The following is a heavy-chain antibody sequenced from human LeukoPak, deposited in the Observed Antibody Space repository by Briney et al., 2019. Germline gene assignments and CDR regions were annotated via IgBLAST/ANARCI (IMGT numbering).Heavy chain of an antibody. CDR1: GASISGSRYY. V-gene: IGHV4-39*07. CDR2: IYYSGST. Sequence: PSETLSLTCTVSGASISGSRYYWGWIRQPPGKGLEWIGSIYYSGSTYYNPSLKSRVTISVDTSKNQFSLKLSSVTAADTAVYYCAKAAAATEDAFDIWGQGTMVTVSS. J-gene: IGHJ3*02. CDR3: AKAAAATEDAFDI. D-gene: IGHD6-13*01.